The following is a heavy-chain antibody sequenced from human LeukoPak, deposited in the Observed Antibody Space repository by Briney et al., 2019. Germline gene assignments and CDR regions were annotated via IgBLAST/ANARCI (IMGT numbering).Heavy chain of an antibody. Sequence: SETLSLTCTVSDGSVSSGYYYWTWIPQPPGKGLEWIGYIYYTGSTNYNPSLKSRVTMSVDTSKNQFTLKLSSVTAADAAVYYCARDRYNWNCLDYWGQGTLVTVSS. D-gene: IGHD1-7*01. V-gene: IGHV4-61*01. CDR1: DGSVSSGYYY. CDR2: IYYTGST. CDR3: ARDRYNWNCLDY. J-gene: IGHJ4*02.